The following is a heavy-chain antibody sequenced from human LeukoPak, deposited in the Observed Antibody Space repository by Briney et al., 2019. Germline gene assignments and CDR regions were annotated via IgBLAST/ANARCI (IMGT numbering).Heavy chain of an antibody. CDR2: INHSGST. V-gene: IGHV4-34*01. D-gene: IGHD2-8*01. CDR3: ARGHGIRVLMVYVTQYYYYMDV. J-gene: IGHJ6*03. Sequence: PSETLSLTCAVYGGSFSGYYWSWLRQPPGKGLEWIGEINHSGSTNYNPSLKSRVPISVDTSKNQFSLKLSSVTAADTAVYYCARGHGIRVLMVYVTQYYYYMDVWGKGTTVTVSS. CDR1: GGSFSGYY.